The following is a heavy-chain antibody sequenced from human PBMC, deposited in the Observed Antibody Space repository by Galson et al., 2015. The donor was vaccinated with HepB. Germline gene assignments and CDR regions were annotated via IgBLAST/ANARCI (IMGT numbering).Heavy chain of an antibody. D-gene: IGHD2-15*01. V-gene: IGHV1-46*01. J-gene: IGHJ4*02. CDR1: GYTLTNYH. CDR2: IFAGGGNT. Sequence: SVKVSCKAHGYTLTNYHFHWVRQAPGQGPEWVGKIFAGGGNTRCAQKFKGRVTMTRDSSTSTIYMEVRSQTSDDTAVFYCARETPDTYYFDWWGQGTLVTVSS. CDR3: ARETPDTYYFDW.